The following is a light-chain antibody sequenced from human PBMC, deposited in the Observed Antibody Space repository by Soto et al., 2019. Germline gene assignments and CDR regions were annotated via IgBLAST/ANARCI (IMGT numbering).Light chain of an antibody. CDR3: AAWDDILDGYV. CDR1: TSNIGSNN. J-gene: IGLJ1*01. CDR2: NND. V-gene: IGLV1-44*01. Sequence: QAVVTQPPSASGTPGQRVTVSCSGSTSNIGSNNVNWYQQSPGAAPELLIYNNDLRPSGVPDRFSASKSGTSASLAISGLQSDDEADFYCAAWDDILDGYVFGPGTKVTVL.